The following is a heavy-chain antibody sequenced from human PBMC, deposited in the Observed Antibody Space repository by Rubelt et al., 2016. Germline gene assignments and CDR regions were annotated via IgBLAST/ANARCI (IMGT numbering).Heavy chain of an antibody. CDR2: INHSGST. Sequence: QVQLQQWGAGLLKPSETLSLTCAVYGGSFSGYYWSWIRQPPGKGLEWIGEINHSGSTNYNPSLKSRVTISVDTSKNQFSRKLSSVTAADTAVYYCARASSIAVRLTYGMDVWGQGTTVTVSS. D-gene: IGHD6-6*01. J-gene: IGHJ6*02. V-gene: IGHV4-34*01. CDR3: ARASSIAVRLTYGMDV. CDR1: GGSFSGYY.